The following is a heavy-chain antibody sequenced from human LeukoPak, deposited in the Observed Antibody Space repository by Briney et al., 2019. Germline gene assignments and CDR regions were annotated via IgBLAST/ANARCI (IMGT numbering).Heavy chain of an antibody. CDR1: GGSFSGYY. CDR2: INHSGST. Sequence: PSETLSLTCAVYGGSFSGYYWSWIRQPPGKGLEWIGGINHSGSTNYNPSLKSRVTISVDTSKNQFSLKLSSVTAADTAVYYCARGSLTPRFCSSTSCRPTFDYWGQGTLVTVSS. V-gene: IGHV4-34*01. D-gene: IGHD2-2*01. CDR3: ARGSLTPRFCSSTSCRPTFDY. J-gene: IGHJ4*02.